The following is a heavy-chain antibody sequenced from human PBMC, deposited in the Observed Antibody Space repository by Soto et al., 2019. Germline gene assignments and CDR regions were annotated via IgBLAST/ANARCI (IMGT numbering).Heavy chain of an antibody. J-gene: IGHJ5*02. Sequence: LSLTCAVYGGSFSGYYWSWIRQPPGKGLEWIGEINHSGSTNYNPSLKSRVTISVDTSKNQFSLKLSSVTAADTAVYYCARVGPWVPYYYDSSPYTFENWFDPWGQGTLVTVSS. V-gene: IGHV4-34*01. D-gene: IGHD3-22*01. CDR2: INHSGST. CDR3: ARVGPWVPYYYDSSPYTFENWFDP. CDR1: GGSFSGYY.